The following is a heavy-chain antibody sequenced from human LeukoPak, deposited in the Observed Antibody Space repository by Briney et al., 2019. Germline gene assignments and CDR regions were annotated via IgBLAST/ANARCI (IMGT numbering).Heavy chain of an antibody. J-gene: IGHJ6*02. CDR1: GGTFSSYA. V-gene: IGHV1-69*13. D-gene: IGHD3-10*01. Sequence: SVKVSCKASGGTFSSYAISWVRQAPGQGLEWMGGIIPIFGTANYAQKFQGRVTITADESTSTAYLELSSLRSEDTAVYYCARDLVPAAKPSPNDVLLWFGGTSYYYYGMDVWGQGTTVTVSS. CDR3: ARDLVPAAKPSPNDVLLWFGGTSYYYYGMDV. CDR2: IIPIFGTA.